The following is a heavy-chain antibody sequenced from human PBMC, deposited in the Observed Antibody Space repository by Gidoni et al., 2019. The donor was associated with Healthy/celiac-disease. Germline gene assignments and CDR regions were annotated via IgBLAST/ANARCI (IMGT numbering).Heavy chain of an antibody. V-gene: IGHV3-15*01. CDR1: GFTFSNAW. CDR2: IKSKTDGGTT. D-gene: IGHD3-22*01. J-gene: IGHJ3*02. Sequence: EVQLVESGGGLVKPGGSLRLSCAASGFTFSNAWMSWVRQAPGKGLEWVGRIKSKTDGGTTDYAAPVKGRFTISRDDSKNTLYLQMNSLKTEDTAVYYCTTDPYYYDSSGYYWDAFDIWGQGTMVTVSS. CDR3: TTDPYYYDSSGYYWDAFDI.